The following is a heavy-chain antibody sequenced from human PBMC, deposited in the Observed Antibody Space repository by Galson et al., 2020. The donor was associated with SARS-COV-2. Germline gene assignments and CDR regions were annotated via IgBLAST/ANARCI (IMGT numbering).Heavy chain of an antibody. Sequence: SETLSLTCTVSGGSISSYYWSWIRQPPGKGLEWIGYIYYSGSTNYNPSLKSRVTISVDTSKNQFSLKLSSVTAADTAVYYCARAFLAKIAAAGVGYYGMDVWGQGTTVTVSS. CDR1: GGSISSYY. CDR2: IYYSGST. D-gene: IGHD6-13*01. CDR3: ARAFLAKIAAAGVGYYGMDV. V-gene: IGHV4-59*01. J-gene: IGHJ6*02.